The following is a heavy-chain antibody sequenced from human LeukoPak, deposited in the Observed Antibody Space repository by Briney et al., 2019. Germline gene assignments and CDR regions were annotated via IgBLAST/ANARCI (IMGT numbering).Heavy chain of an antibody. Sequence: GGCLRLSCAASGFTFSRYWMSWVRQAAWKGREWVANIKQDGSEKYYVDSVKGRFTISRDNAKNSLYLQMNSLRAEDTAVYYCARDDCSSISCYHNWFDPWGQGTLVTVSS. CDR1: GFTFSRYW. D-gene: IGHD2-2*01. J-gene: IGHJ5*02. CDR2: IKQDGSEK. CDR3: ARDDCSSISCYHNWFDP. V-gene: IGHV3-7*01.